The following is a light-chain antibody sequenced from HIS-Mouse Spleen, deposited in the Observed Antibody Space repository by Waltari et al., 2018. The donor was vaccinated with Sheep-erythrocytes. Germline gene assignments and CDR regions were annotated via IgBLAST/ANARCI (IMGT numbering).Light chain of an antibody. CDR2: DVS. Sequence: QSALTQPRSVSGSPGQSVTISCTGTSSDVGGYNYVSWYQQHPGKAPKLMIYDVSKRPSGVPDRFSGSKSGNTASLTISGLQAMDEADYYCQAWDSSHVVFGGGTKLTVL. J-gene: IGLJ2*01. CDR3: QAWDSSHVV. V-gene: IGLV2-11*01. CDR1: SSDVGGYNY.